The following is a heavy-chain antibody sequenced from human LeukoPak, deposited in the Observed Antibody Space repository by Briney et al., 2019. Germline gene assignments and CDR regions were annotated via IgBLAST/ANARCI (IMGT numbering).Heavy chain of an antibody. V-gene: IGHV4-34*01. J-gene: IGHJ4*02. Sequence: PSETLSLTCAVYGGSFSGYYWSWIRQPPGKGLEWIGEINHSGSTNYNPSLKSRVTISVDTSKNQFSLKLSSVTAADTAVYYCARDFYGSGSYYIDCWGQGTLVTVSS. D-gene: IGHD3-10*01. CDR3: ARDFYGSGSYYIDC. CDR1: GGSFSGYY. CDR2: INHSGST.